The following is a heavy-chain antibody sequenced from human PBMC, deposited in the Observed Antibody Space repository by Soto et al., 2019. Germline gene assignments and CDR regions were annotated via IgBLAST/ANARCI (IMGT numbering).Heavy chain of an antibody. CDR1: GFTFSTYW. CDR3: ARDETYYYGSGPV. D-gene: IGHD3-10*01. Sequence: EVQLVESGGGLVQPGGSLRLSCAASGFTFSTYWMSWVRQAPGKGLEWVANIKQDGSEKYYVDSVKGRFTISRDNAKNSLYLQMNSLRAEDTAVYFCARDETYYYGSGPVGGQGTLVTVSS. CDR2: IKQDGSEK. V-gene: IGHV3-7*01. J-gene: IGHJ4*02.